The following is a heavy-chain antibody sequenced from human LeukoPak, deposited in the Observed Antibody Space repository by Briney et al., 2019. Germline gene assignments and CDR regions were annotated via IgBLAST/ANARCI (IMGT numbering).Heavy chain of an antibody. V-gene: IGHV1-46*01. CDR2: INPSGGST. Sequence: ASVKVSCKASGYTFTGYYMHWVRQAPGQGLEWMGIINPSGGSTSYAQKFQGRVTMTRDMSTSTVYMELSSLRSEDTAVYYCARDGSGHIRGFDYWGQGTLVTVSS. CDR3: ARDGSGHIRGFDY. J-gene: IGHJ4*02. CDR1: GYTFTGYY. D-gene: IGHD3-10*01.